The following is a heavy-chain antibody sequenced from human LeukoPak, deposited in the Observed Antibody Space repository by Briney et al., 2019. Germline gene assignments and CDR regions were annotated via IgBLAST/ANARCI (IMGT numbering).Heavy chain of an antibody. D-gene: IGHD4-17*01. CDR1: GFTFSNYA. CDR2: ISEGVGNT. V-gene: IGHV3-23*01. CDR3: AKREKGTTGRFFDY. J-gene: IGHJ4*02. Sequence: PGGSLILFCAASGFTFSNYAMTWVRQAPGKGLEWVSGISEGVGNTYYADSVKGRFTISRDHSKNTLYLQMNSLRAEDTALYYCAKREKGTTGRFFDYWGQGTLVTVSS.